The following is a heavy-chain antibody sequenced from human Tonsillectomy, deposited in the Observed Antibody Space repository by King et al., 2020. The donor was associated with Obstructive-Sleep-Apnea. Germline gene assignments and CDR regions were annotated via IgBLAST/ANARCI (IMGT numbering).Heavy chain of an antibody. CDR1: RFTFSSYA. CDR2: ISYDGSNK. Sequence: VQLVESGGGVVQPGRSLRLSCAASRFTFSSYAMHWVRQAPGKGLEWVAVISYDGSNKYYADSVKGRFTISRDNSKTTLYLQMNSLRAEDTAVYYCAKTAVIWFGEYFNYWGQGTLVTVSS. J-gene: IGHJ4*02. V-gene: IGHV3-30-3*01. CDR3: AKTAVIWFGEYFNY. D-gene: IGHD3-10*01.